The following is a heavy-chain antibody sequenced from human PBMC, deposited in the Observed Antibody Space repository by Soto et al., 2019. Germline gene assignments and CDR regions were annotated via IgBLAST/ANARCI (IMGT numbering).Heavy chain of an antibody. V-gene: IGHV4-59*01. CDR2: TYYSGST. J-gene: IGHJ6*03. CDR3: ARGKARGGYMDV. Sequence: SETLSLTCTVSGGSISSYYWSWIRQPPGKGLEWIGYTYYSGSTNYNPSLKSRVTISVDTSKNQFSLKLSSVTAADTAVYYCARGKARGGYMDVWGKGTTVTVSS. CDR1: GGSISSYY. D-gene: IGHD3-10*01.